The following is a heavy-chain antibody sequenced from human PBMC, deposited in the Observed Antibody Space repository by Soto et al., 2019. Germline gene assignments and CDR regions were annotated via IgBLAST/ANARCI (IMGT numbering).Heavy chain of an antibody. CDR1: GFTFSSYA. CDR3: AKDLGYCSSWSHYYYYGMDV. CDR2: ISGSGGST. D-gene: IGHD6-13*01. Sequence: EVQLLESGGGLVQPWGSLRLSCAASGFTFSSYAMSWVRQAPGKGLEWVPAISGSGGSTYYADSVKGRFTISRDNSKNTLYLQMNSLRAEDTAVYYCAKDLGYCSSWSHYYYYGMDVWGQGTTVTVSS. J-gene: IGHJ6*02. V-gene: IGHV3-23*01.